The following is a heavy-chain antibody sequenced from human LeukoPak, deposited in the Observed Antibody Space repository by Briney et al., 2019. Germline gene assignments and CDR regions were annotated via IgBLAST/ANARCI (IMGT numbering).Heavy chain of an antibody. CDR2: IRSKAYGGTT. CDR1: GFTISNAW. CDR3: TRAVTTWGYWYYGMDV. Sequence: GGSLRLSCAASGFTISNAWMSWVRQAPGKGLEWVGFIRSKAYGGTTEYAASVKGRFTISRDDSKSIAYLQMNSLKTEDTAVYYCTRAVTTWGYWYYGMDVWGQGTTVTVSS. J-gene: IGHJ6*02. V-gene: IGHV3-49*04. D-gene: IGHD4-11*01.